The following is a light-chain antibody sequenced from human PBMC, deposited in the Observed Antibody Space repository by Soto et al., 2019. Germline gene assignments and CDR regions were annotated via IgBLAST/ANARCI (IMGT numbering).Light chain of an antibody. CDR2: EVT. V-gene: IGLV2-14*01. CDR3: ISYASSGTWV. Sequence: QSALTQPASVSGSPGQSITISCTGTISDVGGHNYVSWYQQHPGRAPKLMIYEVTNRPSGVSNRFSGSKSGNTASLTISGLQAEDEADYYCISYASSGTWVFGGGTKLTVL. J-gene: IGLJ3*02. CDR1: ISDVGGHNY.